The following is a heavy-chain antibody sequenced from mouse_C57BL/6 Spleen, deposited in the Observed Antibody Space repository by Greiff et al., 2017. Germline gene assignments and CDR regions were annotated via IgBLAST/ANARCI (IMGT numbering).Heavy chain of an antibody. V-gene: IGHV1-69*01. CDR3: ARGYYGSSYDY. CDR1: GYTFTSYW. J-gene: IGHJ2*01. D-gene: IGHD1-1*01. CDR2: IDPSDSYT. Sequence: QVQLQQPGAELVMPGASVKLSCKASGYTFTSYWMRWVKQRPGQGLEWIGEIDPSDSYTNYNQKFKGKSTLTVDKSSSTAYMQLSSLTSEDSAVYYCARGYYGSSYDYWGQGTTLTVSS.